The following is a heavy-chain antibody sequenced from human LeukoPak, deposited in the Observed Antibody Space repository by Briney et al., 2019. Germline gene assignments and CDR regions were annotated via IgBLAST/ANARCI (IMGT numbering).Heavy chain of an antibody. Sequence: GGSLRLSCAASGFTFSSYGMSWVRQAPGKGLEWVSAISGSGGSTYYADSVKGRFTISRDNSKNTLYLQMNSLRAEDTAVYYCAKDDYYDSSGYSFDYWGQGTLVTVSS. J-gene: IGHJ4*02. D-gene: IGHD3-22*01. CDR1: GFTFSSYG. CDR3: AKDDYYDSSGYSFDY. V-gene: IGHV3-23*01. CDR2: ISGSGGST.